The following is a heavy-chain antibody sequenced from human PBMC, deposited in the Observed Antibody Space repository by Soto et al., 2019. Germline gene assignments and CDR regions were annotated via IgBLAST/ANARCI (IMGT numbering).Heavy chain of an antibody. CDR3: ARSFSIGWRKPNTYYMDV. J-gene: IGHJ6*03. Sequence: SETLSLTCTVSGGSISSGDYYWSWIRQPPGKGLEWIGYIYYSGSTYYNPSLKSRVTISVDTSTNQFSLKLSSVTAADTAVYYCARSFSIGWRKPNTYYMDVWGKGTTVTVSS. V-gene: IGHV4-30-4*01. CDR1: GGSISSGDYY. CDR2: IYYSGST. D-gene: IGHD6-19*01.